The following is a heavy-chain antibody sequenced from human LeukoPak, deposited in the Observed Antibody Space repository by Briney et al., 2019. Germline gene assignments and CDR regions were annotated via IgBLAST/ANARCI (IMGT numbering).Heavy chain of an antibody. CDR3: ATNAVVPAAIAHYYYGMDV. CDR2: ISSSSSTI. D-gene: IGHD2-2*01. CDR1: GFTFSSYS. V-gene: IGHV3-48*01. Sequence: GGSLRLSCAASGFTFSSYSMNWVRQAPGKGLEWVSYISSSSSTIYYADSVKGRFTISRDNAKNSLYLQMNSLRAADTAVYYCATNAVVPAAIAHYYYGMDVWGQGTTVTVSS. J-gene: IGHJ6*02.